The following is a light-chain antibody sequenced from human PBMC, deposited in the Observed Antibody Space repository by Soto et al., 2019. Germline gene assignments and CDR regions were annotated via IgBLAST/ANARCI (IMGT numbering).Light chain of an antibody. J-gene: IGKJ4*01. CDR3: QQYYSYPLT. Sequence: AIRMTQSPSSLSASIGDRVTITCRASQGVNNYLAWHQQKPGKAPKFLIYDASTLQTGVPSRFSGSGSGTDFTLSIRNLQSEDFATYYCQQYYSYPLTFGGGTKVEIK. CDR1: QGVNNY. V-gene: IGKV1-8*01. CDR2: DAS.